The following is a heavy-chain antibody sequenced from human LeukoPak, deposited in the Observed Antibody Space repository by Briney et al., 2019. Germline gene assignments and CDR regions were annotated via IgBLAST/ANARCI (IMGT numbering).Heavy chain of an antibody. CDR1: GFTFSSYW. J-gene: IGHJ3*02. V-gene: IGHV3-7*02. D-gene: IGHD4-23*01. CDR3: ARKAVLTRGAHDAFDI. Sequence: TGGSLRLSCAASGFTFSSYWMDWVRQAPGKGLEWVANIKPDGSEKYYVDSVKGRFTISRDNAKNSLYLQMNSLRAEDTAVYYCARKAVLTRGAHDAFDIWGQGTMVTVSS. CDR2: IKPDGSEK.